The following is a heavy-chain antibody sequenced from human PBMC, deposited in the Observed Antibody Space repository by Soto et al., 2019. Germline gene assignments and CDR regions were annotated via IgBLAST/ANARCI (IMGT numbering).Heavy chain of an antibody. CDR1: GDSVSSNGAC. Sequence: SQTLSLTCVISGDSVSSNGACWNWVRQSPSRGLQWLGRIYYRSKWFHDYAASVESRMAINPDTSRNQFSLQLNYVTPEDTAVYYCARVHCSAGTCLDGLDFWGQGTTVTVSS. CDR2: IYYRSKWFH. J-gene: IGHJ6*02. D-gene: IGHD2-15*01. CDR3: ARVHCSAGTCLDGLDF. V-gene: IGHV6-1*01.